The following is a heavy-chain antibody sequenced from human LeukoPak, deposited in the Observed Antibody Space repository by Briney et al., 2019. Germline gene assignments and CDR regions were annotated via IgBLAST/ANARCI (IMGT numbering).Heavy chain of an antibody. CDR1: GLAFSAYK. CDR2: ISTDGYTI. J-gene: IGHJ4*02. CDR3: VVGGSPGY. V-gene: IGHV3-74*01. Sequence: GGSMRLSCAASGLAFSAYKMHWVRQAPRKGLVWVSRISTDGYTIDYADFVQGRFTASRDNTKNTWSLEMNSLRAEDTAVYYCVVGGSPGYWGQGTLVTVSS. D-gene: IGHD2-15*01.